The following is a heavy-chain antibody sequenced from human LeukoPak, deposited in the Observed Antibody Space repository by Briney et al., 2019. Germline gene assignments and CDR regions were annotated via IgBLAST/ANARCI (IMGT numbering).Heavy chain of an antibody. Sequence: GGTLRLSCAASGFTLSSYWMHWVRQAPGKGLVWVSCMNSDGSSTTYADSVKGRFTISRDNAKNALYLQMSSLRAEDTAVYHCAREAFNYGDHYFDYWGQGTLVTVSS. J-gene: IGHJ4*02. V-gene: IGHV3-74*01. CDR2: MNSDGSST. CDR1: GFTLSSYW. CDR3: AREAFNYGDHYFDY. D-gene: IGHD4-17*01.